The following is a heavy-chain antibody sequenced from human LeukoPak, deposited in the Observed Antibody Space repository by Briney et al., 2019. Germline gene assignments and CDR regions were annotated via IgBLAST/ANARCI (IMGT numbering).Heavy chain of an antibody. V-gene: IGHV4-59*01. CDR2: IYYSGST. CDR1: GGSISSYY. D-gene: IGHD3-10*01. J-gene: IGHJ5*02. CDR3: ARDGSGSYGYWFDP. Sequence: SETLSLTCTVSGGSISSYYWSWIRQPPGKGLEWIGYIYYSGSTNYNPSLKSRVTISVDTSKNQFSLKLSSVTAADTAVYYCARDGSGSYGYWFDPWGQGTLVTVSS.